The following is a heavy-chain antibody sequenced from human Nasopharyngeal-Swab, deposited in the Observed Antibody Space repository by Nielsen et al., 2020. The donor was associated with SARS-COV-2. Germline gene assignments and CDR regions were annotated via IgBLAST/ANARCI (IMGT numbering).Heavy chain of an antibody. CDR2: INAGNGNT. V-gene: IGHV1-3*01. D-gene: IGHD2-2*01. Sequence: WVRQAPGQRLEWMGWINAGNGNTKYSQKFQGRVTITRDTSASTAYMELSSLRSEDTAVYYCARGCSSTSCPQGVGWFDPWGQGTLVTVS. CDR3: ARGCSSTSCPQGVGWFDP. J-gene: IGHJ5*02.